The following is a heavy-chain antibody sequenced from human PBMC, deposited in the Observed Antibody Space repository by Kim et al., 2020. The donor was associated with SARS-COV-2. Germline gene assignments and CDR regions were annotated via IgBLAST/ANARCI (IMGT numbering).Heavy chain of an antibody. J-gene: IGHJ6*02. CDR3: ARITGTMGYSGMDV. CDR1: GFTFSSYA. D-gene: IGHD1-20*01. V-gene: IGHV3-30-3*01. CDR2: ISYDGSNK. Sequence: GGSLRLSCAASGFTFSSYAMHWVRQAPGKGLEWVAVISYDGSNKYYADSVKGRFTISRDNSKNTLYLQMNSLRAEDTAVYYCARITGTMGYSGMDVWGQGTTVTVSS.